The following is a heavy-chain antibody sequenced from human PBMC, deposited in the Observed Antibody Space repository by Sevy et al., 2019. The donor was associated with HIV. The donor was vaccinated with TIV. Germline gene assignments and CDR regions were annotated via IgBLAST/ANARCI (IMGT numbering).Heavy chain of an antibody. CDR2: IGGSGGST. CDR1: GFTFSSYA. V-gene: IGHV3-23*01. D-gene: IGHD1-26*01. J-gene: IGHJ4*02. CDR3: AKVVGATTSGENY. Sequence: GESLKISCAASGFTFSSYAMSWVRQAPGKGLEWVSAIGGSGGSTYYADSVKGRFTISRDNSKNTLYLQMNGLRAEDTAVYYCAKVVGATTSGENYWGQGTLVTVSS.